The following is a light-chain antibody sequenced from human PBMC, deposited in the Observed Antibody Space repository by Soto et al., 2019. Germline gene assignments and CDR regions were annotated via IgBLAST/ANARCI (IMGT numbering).Light chain of an antibody. CDR3: QVWDGAHVI. V-gene: IGLV3-21*04. CDR2: YDG. J-gene: IGLJ2*01. CDR1: NIGSKS. Sequence: SYELTQPPSVSVAPGETASIPCEGNNIGSKSVHWYQQKPGQAPVLVIYYDGDRPSGIPERFSGSNSGNTATLTLSTVEAGDEADYYCQVWDGAHVIFGGGTKLTVL.